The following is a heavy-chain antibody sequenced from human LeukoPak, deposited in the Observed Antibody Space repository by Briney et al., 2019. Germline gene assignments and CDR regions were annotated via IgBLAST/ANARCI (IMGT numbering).Heavy chain of an antibody. D-gene: IGHD3-10*01. Sequence: GRCLRPSCAASGFSLGSYGTRSVRQAPGKGLEWVAVISYDGSNKYYADSVKGRFTISRDNSKNTLYLQMNSLRAEDTAVYYCAKDWLLWLAESTYEYWGQGPLVTVSS. CDR1: GFSLGSYG. CDR3: AKDWLLWLAESTYEY. J-gene: IGHJ1*01. CDR2: ISYDGSNK. V-gene: IGHV3-30*18.